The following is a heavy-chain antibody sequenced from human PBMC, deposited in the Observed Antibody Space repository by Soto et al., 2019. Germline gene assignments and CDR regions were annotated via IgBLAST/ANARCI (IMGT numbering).Heavy chain of an antibody. V-gene: IGHV3-74*03. D-gene: IGHD1-26*01. CDR2: IHNDGSRT. J-gene: IGHJ3*01. Sequence: EVQLVESGGGLVQPGESLRLSCAASGFTFSYYWMHWVRQTPGKGLLWVSHIHNDGSRTTYADSVKGRFTISRDNARNTVYLQMTSLRDDDTDVYYGARGDRGAFALWGRGRAVTVSS. CDR1: GFTFSYYW. CDR3: ARGDRGAFAL.